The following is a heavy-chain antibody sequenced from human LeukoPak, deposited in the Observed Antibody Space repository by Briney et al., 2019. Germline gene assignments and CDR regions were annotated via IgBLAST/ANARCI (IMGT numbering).Heavy chain of an antibody. CDR1: GFNFGTYS. D-gene: IGHD2-21*01. V-gene: IGHV3-48*01. CDR2: NSGGAGTM. J-gene: IGHJ6*03. Sequence: GGSLRLSCAASGFNFGTYSMNWVRQAPGTGLEWISYNSGGAGTMYYASSVKGRFTISRDNAKNSLYLQLNSLRAEDTAVYYCARDVIMDVWGKGTTVTVSS. CDR3: ARDVIMDV.